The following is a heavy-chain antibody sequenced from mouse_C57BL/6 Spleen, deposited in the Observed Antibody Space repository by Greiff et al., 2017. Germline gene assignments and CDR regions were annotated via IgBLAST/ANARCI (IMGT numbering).Heavy chain of an antibody. CDR1: GFTFTDYY. D-gene: IGHD1-1*01. CDR3: ARFYGRDFDY. J-gene: IGHJ2*01. CDR2: IRNKANGYTT. Sequence: EVHLVESGGGLVQPGGSLSLSCAASGFTFTDYYMSWVRQPPGKALEWLGFIRNKANGYTTEYSASVKGRFTISRDNSQSILYLQMNALRAEDSATYYCARFYGRDFDYWGQGTTLTVSS. V-gene: IGHV7-3*01.